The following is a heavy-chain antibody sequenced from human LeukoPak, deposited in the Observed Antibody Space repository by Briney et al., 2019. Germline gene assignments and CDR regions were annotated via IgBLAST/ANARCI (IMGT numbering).Heavy chain of an antibody. CDR1: GYTFTSYD. CDR2: MNPNSGNT. CDR3: ARGQSVLLWFGEFINWFDP. V-gene: IGHV1-8*01. Sequence: ASVKVSCKASGYTFTSYDINWVRQATGQGLEWMGWMNPNSGNTGYAQKFQGRVTMTRNTSISTAYMELSSLRSEDTAVYYCARGQSVLLWFGEFINWFDPWGQGTLVTVSS. J-gene: IGHJ5*02. D-gene: IGHD3-10*01.